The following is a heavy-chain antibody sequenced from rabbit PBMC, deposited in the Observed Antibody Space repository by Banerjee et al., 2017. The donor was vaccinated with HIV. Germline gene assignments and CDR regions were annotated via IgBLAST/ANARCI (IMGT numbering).Heavy chain of an antibody. J-gene: IGHJ6*01. CDR1: GFDLSSYYY. Sequence: QSLQESGGGLVKPGASLTLTCTASGFDLSSYYYMCWVRQAPGKGLEWIGCINTGSGSTYYASWAKGRFTISKTSSTTVTLQMTSLTGADTATYFCARGRGLWGPGTLVTVS. CDR3: ARGRGL. V-gene: IGHV1S40*01. CDR2: INTGSGST.